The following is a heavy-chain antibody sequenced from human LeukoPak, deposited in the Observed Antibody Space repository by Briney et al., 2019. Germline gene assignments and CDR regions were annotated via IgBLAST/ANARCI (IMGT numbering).Heavy chain of an antibody. CDR3: ASSYYYDSSGYYPY. V-gene: IGHV1-69*05. J-gene: IGHJ4*02. CDR2: IIPIFGTA. CDR1: GGTFSSYA. Sequence: SVKVSCKASGGTFSSYAISWVRQAPGQGLEWMGGIIPIFGTANYAQKFQGRVTMTRDTSTSTVYMELSSLRSEDTAVYYCASSYYYDSSGYYPYWGQGTLVTVSS. D-gene: IGHD3-22*01.